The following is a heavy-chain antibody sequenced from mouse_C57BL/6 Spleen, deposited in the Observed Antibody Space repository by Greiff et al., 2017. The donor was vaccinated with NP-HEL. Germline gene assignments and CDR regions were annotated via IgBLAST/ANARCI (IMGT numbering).Heavy chain of an antibody. J-gene: IGHJ3*01. Sequence: VQLQQPGAELVMPGASVKLSCKASGYTFTSYWMHWVKQRPGQGLEWIGEIDPSDSYTNYNQKFKGKSTLTVAKSSSTAYMQLSSLTSEDSAVYYCARSVPAGFAYWGQGTLVTVSA. D-gene: IGHD5-1*01. CDR3: ARSVPAGFAY. CDR1: GYTFTSYW. CDR2: IDPSDSYT. V-gene: IGHV1-69*01.